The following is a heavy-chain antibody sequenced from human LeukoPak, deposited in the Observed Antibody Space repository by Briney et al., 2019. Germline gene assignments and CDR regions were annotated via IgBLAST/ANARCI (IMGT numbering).Heavy chain of an antibody. J-gene: IGHJ5*02. D-gene: IGHD6-6*01. Sequence: PSETLSLTCTVSGGSISSSSYYWGWIRQPPGKGLEWIGSIYYSGSTYYNPSLKSRVTISVDTSKNQFSLKLSSVTAADTAVYYCARPTSSSPSSSSEWFDPWGQGTLVTVSS. CDR1: GGSISSSSYY. CDR3: ARPTSSSPSSSSEWFDP. CDR2: IYYSGST. V-gene: IGHV4-39*01.